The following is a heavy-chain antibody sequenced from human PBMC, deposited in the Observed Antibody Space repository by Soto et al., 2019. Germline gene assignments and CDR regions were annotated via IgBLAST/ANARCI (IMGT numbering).Heavy chain of an antibody. J-gene: IGHJ6*02. CDR1: GYNFFNYW. V-gene: IGHV5-51*01. D-gene: IGHD1-1*01. Sequence: PGESLKISCQASGYNFFNYWIGWVRQVPGKGLEWMGIVYPDDSDTRYSPSFQGQVIISADKSINAAYLQWNSLKASDSAIYYCARGGRGTWAYHHNIDVWGQGTTVTVYS. CDR3: ARGGRGTWAYHHNIDV. CDR2: VYPDDSDT.